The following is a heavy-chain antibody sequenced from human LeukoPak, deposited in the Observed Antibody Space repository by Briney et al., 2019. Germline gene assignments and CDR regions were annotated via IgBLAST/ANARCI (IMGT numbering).Heavy chain of an antibody. CDR2: IRSKAYGGTT. CDR3: TRDLDRSEVVMRYYYYGMDV. Sequence: GGSLRLSRTASGFTFGDYAMSWVRQAPGKGLEWVAFIRSKAYGGTTQYAASVKGRFTISRDDSKSIAYLQMNSLKTEDTAMYYCTRDLDRSEVVMRYYYYGMDVWGQGTTVTVSS. V-gene: IGHV3-49*04. D-gene: IGHD2-8*01. J-gene: IGHJ6*02. CDR1: GFTFGDYA.